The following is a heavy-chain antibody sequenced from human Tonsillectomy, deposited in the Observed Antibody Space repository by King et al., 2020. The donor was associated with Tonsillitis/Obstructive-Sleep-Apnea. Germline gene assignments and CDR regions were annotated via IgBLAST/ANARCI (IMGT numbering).Heavy chain of an antibody. CDR1: GFTFSSYA. Sequence: VQLVESGGGLVQPGGSLRLSCAASGFTFSSYAMTWVRQAPGKGLEWVSVISGSGGSTYYADSVKGRFTISRDNSKNTLYLQMNSLRVEDTAVYYCAKDSDSSGYSPSNYYYMDVWGKGTTVTVSS. CDR3: AKDSDSSGYSPSNYYYMDV. J-gene: IGHJ6*03. D-gene: IGHD3-22*01. CDR2: ISGSGGST. V-gene: IGHV3-23*04.